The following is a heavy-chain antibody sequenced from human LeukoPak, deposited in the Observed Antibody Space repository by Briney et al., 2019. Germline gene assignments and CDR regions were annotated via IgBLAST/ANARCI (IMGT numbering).Heavy chain of an antibody. J-gene: IGHJ4*02. CDR1: GDSIRSYY. V-gene: IGHV4-59*08. D-gene: IGHD3-22*01. CDR3: ARQYYYDSSGYYYAADY. CDR2: IYSSGST. Sequence: PSETLSLTCTVSGDSIRSYYWGWIRQPPGRGLEYIGYIYSSGSTSYNPSLKGRVTISVDTSKNQFSLKLSSVTAADTAVYYCARQYYYDSSGYYYAADYWGQGTLVTVSS.